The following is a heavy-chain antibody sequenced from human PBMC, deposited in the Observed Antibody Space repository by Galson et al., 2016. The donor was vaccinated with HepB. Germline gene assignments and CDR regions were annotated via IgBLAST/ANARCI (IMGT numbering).Heavy chain of an antibody. CDR2: ISGSGTST. V-gene: IGHV3-23*01. CDR3: AQASGSYYHYYFDY. Sequence: SLRLSCAASGFTFSDYAMSWVRQAPGKGLEWVSVISGSGTSTYCADSVKGRFTISRDKSKNTLYLQMNRLRAEDTAIYYCAQASGSYYHYYFDYWGQGTMVTVSS. CDR1: GFTFSDYA. J-gene: IGHJ4*02. D-gene: IGHD1-26*01.